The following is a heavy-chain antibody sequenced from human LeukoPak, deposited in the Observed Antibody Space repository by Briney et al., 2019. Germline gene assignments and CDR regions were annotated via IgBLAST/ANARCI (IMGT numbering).Heavy chain of an antibody. CDR3: ARGWWDIVVVVAASDAFDI. Sequence: GGSLRLSCAASGFTFRSYSMNWVRQAPGKGLEWVSSISSSSSYIYYADSVKGRFTISRDNAKNSLYLQMNSLRAEDTAVYYCARGWWDIVVVVAASDAFDIWGQGAMVTVSS. J-gene: IGHJ3*02. CDR1: GFTFRSYS. V-gene: IGHV3-21*01. D-gene: IGHD2-15*01. CDR2: ISSSSSYI.